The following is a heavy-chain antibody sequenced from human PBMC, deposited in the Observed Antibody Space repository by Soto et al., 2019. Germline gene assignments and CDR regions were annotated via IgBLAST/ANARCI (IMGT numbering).Heavy chain of an antibody. CDR1: GFTFTDYY. CDR3: ARVRGYCSGGSCYGYYFDY. D-gene: IGHD2-15*01. CDR2: ITITSSYT. J-gene: IGHJ4*02. V-gene: IGHV3-11*06. Sequence: GGSLRLSCAASGFTFTDYYMSWIRQAPGKGLEWVSYITITSSYTDYVDSVKGRFTISRDNTKNSLYLQMNSLRAEDTAVYYCARVRGYCSGGSCYGYYFDYWGQGTLVT.